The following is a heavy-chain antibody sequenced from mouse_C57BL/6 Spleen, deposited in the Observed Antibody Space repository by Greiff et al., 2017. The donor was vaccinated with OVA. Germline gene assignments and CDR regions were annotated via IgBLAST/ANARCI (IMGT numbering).Heavy chain of an antibody. CDR3: ARSAVVEGTFAY. CDR1: GYTFTSYW. J-gene: IGHJ3*01. CDR2: IDPSDSET. D-gene: IGHD1-1*01. Sequence: VQLQQPGAELVRPGSSVKLSCKASGYTFTSYWMHWVKQRPIQGLEWIGNIDPSDSETHYNQKFKDKATLTVDKSSSTAYMQLSSLTSEDSAVYYCARSAVVEGTFAYWGQGTLVTVSA. V-gene: IGHV1-52*01.